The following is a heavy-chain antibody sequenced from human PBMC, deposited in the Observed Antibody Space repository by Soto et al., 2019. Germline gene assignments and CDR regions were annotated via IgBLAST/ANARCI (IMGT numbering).Heavy chain of an antibody. CDR2: IYRGGSP. V-gene: IGHV4-61*01. CDR1: RVSISSGSSY. Sequence: QVQLQESGPGLVKPSETLSLTCNVSRVSISSGSSYWSWVRQPPGKGLEWIAYIYRGGSPNYNPSFKSRATKSVDTSKNQFSLRLRSVIAADTAVYYCARWTYGYADLPGDWFDTWGQGTLVTVSS. CDR3: ARWTYGYADLPGDWFDT. D-gene: IGHD4-17*01. J-gene: IGHJ5*02.